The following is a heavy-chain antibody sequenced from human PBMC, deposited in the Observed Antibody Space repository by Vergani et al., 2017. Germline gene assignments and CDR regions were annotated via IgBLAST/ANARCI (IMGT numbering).Heavy chain of an antibody. CDR2: IQVDGRNQ. V-gene: IGHV3-30*02. Sequence: QVQLVESGGGVVQRGGSLRLSCATSGFTLCNYDMQWIRQGPGKGLEFVAFIQVDGRNQYYAHSVKGRFTLSIDFSKTTLYLQMNSLRADDTATYYCAKHFRGWGIDYWGQGTQVIVSS. J-gene: IGHJ4*02. CDR1: GFTLCNYD. D-gene: IGHD3-16*01. CDR3: AKHFRGWGIDY.